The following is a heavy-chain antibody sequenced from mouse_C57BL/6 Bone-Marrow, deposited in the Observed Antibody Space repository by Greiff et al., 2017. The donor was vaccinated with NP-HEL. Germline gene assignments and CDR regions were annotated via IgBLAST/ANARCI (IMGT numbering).Heavy chain of an antibody. CDR3: TTRGGVFAY. V-gene: IGHV14-4*01. J-gene: IGHJ3*01. CDR1: GFNIKDDY. Sequence: VQLKQSGAELVRPGASVKLSCTASGFNIKDDYMHWVKQRPEQGLEWIGWIDPENGDTESASKFQGKATITADTSSNTAYRQLSSLTSEDTAVYYCTTRGGVFAYWGQGTLVTVSA. CDR2: IDPENGDT.